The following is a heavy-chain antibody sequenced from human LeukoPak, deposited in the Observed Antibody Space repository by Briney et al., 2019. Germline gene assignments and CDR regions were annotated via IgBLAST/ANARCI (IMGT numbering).Heavy chain of an antibody. J-gene: IGHJ5*02. V-gene: IGHV1-2*02. CDR1: GYTFTGYY. Sequence: ASVKVSCKASGYTFTGYYMHWVRQAPGQGLEWMGWINPNSGGTNYAQKFQGRVTMTRDTSISTAYMELSRLRSDDTAVYYCTSSLRGLYGDYENWFDPWGQGTLVTVSS. CDR3: TSSLRGLYGDYENWFDP. CDR2: INPNSGGT. D-gene: IGHD4-17*01.